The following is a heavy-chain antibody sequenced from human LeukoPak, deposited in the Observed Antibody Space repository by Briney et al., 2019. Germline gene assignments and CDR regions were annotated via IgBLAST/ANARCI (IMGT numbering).Heavy chain of an antibody. CDR1: GGSFSGYY. CDR2: INHSGST. CDR3: ARGRGYSYGYYVPLVYYFDY. J-gene: IGHJ4*02. D-gene: IGHD5-18*01. Sequence: KASETLSLTCAVYGGSFSGYYWSWIRQPPGKGLEWIGEINHSGSTNYNPSPKSRVTISVDTSKNQFSLKLSSVTAADTAVYYCARGRGYSYGYYVPLVYYFDYWGQGTLVTVSS. V-gene: IGHV4-34*01.